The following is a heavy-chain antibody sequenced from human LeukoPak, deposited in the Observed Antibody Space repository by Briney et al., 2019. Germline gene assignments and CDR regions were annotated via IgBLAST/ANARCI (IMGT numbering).Heavy chain of an antibody. D-gene: IGHD3-22*01. V-gene: IGHV3-53*01. J-gene: IGHJ3*01. CDR2: MYTGGNT. CDR1: GFIVSSIY. CDR3: AREGRFDNSGCHDAFDL. Sequence: GGSLRLSCAASGFIVSSIYMSWVRQAPGKGFEWVSVMYTGGNTKYADSVKGRFTISRDNSKNTLYLQMNSLRAEDTAVYYCAREGRFDNSGCHDAFDLWGQGTLVTVSS.